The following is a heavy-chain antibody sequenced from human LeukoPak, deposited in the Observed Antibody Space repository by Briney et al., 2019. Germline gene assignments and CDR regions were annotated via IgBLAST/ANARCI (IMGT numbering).Heavy chain of an antibody. CDR3: AKDGYTAMVSAPDY. CDR2: IRYDGSNK. J-gene: IGHJ4*02. CDR1: GFTFSSYG. V-gene: IGHV3-30*02. D-gene: IGHD5-18*01. Sequence: QSGGSLRLSCAASGFTFSSYGMHWVRQAPGKGLEWVAFIRYDGSNKYYADSVKGRFTISRDNSKNTLYLQMNSLRAEDTAVYYCAKDGYTAMVSAPDYWGQGTLVTVSS.